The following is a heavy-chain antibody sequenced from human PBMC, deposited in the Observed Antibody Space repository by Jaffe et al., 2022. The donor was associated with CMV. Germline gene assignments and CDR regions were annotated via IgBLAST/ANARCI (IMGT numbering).Heavy chain of an antibody. D-gene: IGHD3-22*01. CDR3: ARARTMIVVGDAFDI. CDR2: ISSNGGST. Sequence: EVQLVESGGGLVQPGGSLRLSCAASGFTFSSYAMHWVRQAPGKGLEYVSAISSNGGSTYYANSVKGRFTISRDNSKNTLYLQMGSLRAEDMAVYYCARARTMIVVGDAFDIWGQGTMVTVSS. CDR1: GFTFSSYA. J-gene: IGHJ3*02. V-gene: IGHV3-64*01.